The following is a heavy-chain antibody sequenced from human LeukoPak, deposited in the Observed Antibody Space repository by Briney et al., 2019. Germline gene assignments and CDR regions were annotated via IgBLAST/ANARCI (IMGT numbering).Heavy chain of an antibody. CDR3: TTDSLRDY. J-gene: IGHJ4*02. Sequence: PGGSLRLSCAASRFTFSSYAMSWVRQAPGKGLEWVSVISATDGSTYYADSVKGRFTISRDSSQNTLYLQMNSLKTEDTAVYYCTTDSLRDYWGQGTLVTVSS. CDR2: ISATDGST. CDR1: RFTFSSYA. V-gene: IGHV3-23*01.